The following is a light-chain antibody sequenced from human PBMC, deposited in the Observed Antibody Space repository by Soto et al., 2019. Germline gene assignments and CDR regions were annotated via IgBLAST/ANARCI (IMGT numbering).Light chain of an antibody. CDR1: SSNIGSNT. J-gene: IGLJ3*02. Sequence: QSVLTQPPSVSGTPGQRVTISCSGSSSNIGSNTGNWYQQLPGSAPRLLIYSNDQRPSGVPDRFSDSQSGTSDSLAITGLQSEDEADYYCAVWDDSLNGPVFGGGTKLTVL. CDR3: AVWDDSLNGPV. CDR2: SND. V-gene: IGLV1-44*01.